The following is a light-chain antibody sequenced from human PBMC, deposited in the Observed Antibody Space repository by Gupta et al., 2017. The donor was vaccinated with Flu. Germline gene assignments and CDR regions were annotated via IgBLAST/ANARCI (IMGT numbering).Light chain of an antibody. CDR3: QSADSSSSYEV. V-gene: IGLV3-25*03. J-gene: IGLJ1*01. CDR1: ALPNQY. Sequence: GQTARITCSGDALPNQYVYWFQQRPGQAPTLLIYKDTERPSGIPERFSGSSSGTTVTLTISGVQAEDEADDYCQSADSSSSYEVFGTGTKVTVL. CDR2: KDT.